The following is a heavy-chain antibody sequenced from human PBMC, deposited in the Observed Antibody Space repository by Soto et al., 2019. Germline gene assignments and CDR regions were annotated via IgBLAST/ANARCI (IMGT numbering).Heavy chain of an antibody. CDR2: ISSSSSYR. D-gene: IGHD6-13*01. V-gene: IGHV3-21*01. CDR3: ARESELGLYFDY. J-gene: IGHJ4*02. CDR1: GFIFSNYN. Sequence: PGGSLRLSCAASGFIFSNYNLNWVRQAPGKGLEWVSSISSSSSYRFYADSVKGRFTISRDNAKNTLYLQMNSLRAEDTAMYYCARESELGLYFDYWGQGTLVTVSS.